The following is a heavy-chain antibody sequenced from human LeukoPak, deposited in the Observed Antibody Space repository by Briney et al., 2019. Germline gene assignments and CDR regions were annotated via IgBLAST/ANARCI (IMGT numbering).Heavy chain of an antibody. V-gene: IGHV3-30*04. D-gene: IGHD6-19*01. CDR3: ARGVTAVAGIDY. J-gene: IGHJ4*02. CDR2: ISYDGSNK. Sequence: GGSLRLSCAASGFTFSSYAMHWVRQAPGKGLEWVAVISYDGSNKYYADSVKGRFTISSDNSKNTLYLQMNSLRAEDTAVYYCARGVTAVAGIDYWGQGTLVTVSS. CDR1: GFTFSSYA.